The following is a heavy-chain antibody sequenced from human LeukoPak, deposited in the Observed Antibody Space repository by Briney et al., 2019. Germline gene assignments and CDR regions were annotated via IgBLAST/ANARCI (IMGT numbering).Heavy chain of an antibody. J-gene: IGHJ4*02. D-gene: IGHD6-13*01. CDR3: ARRPPASSSWDS. Sequence: GESLKISCKGSEYRFTSYWIGWVRQVPGKGLEWMGIIYPGDSNTRYSPSFQGQVTISADKSISTAYLQWSSLKASDTAMYYCARRPPASSSWDSWGQGTPVTVSS. CDR1: EYRFTSYW. CDR2: IYPGDSNT. V-gene: IGHV5-51*01.